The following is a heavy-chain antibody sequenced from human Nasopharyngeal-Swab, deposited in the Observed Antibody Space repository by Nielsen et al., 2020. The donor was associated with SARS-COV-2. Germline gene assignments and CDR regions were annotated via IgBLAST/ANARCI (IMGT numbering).Heavy chain of an antibody. D-gene: IGHD5/OR15-5a*01. CDR2: ISGSGGST. V-gene: IGHV3-23*01. J-gene: IGHJ5*02. CDR1: GFIFSGYA. CDR3: ASLSTYP. Sequence: GGSLRLSCAASGFIFSGYAMSWVRQAPGKGLEWVSLISGSGGSTYYADSVKGRFTISRDNSKNSLYLQMNSLRDEHTAVYYCASLSTYPWGQGTLVTVSS.